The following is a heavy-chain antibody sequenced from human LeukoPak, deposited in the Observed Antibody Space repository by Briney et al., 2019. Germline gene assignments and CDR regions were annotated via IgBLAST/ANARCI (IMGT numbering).Heavy chain of an antibody. CDR3: ARVGSSSWTYYFDY. D-gene: IGHD6-13*01. J-gene: IGHJ4*02. CDR2: INWNGGST. Sequence: GGSLRLSCAASGFTFDDYGTSWVRQAPGKGLEWVSGINWNGGSTGYADSVKGRFAISRDNAKNSLYLQMNSLRAEDTALYYCARVGSSSWTYYFDYWGQGTLVTVSS. V-gene: IGHV3-20*04. CDR1: GFTFDDYG.